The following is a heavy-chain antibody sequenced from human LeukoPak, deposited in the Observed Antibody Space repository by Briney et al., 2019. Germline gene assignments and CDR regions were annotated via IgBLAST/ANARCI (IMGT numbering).Heavy chain of an antibody. CDR2: INHSGST. J-gene: IGHJ3*02. D-gene: IGHD5-24*01. Sequence: SETLSLTCAVYGGSFSGYYWSWIRQPPEKGLEWIGEINHSGSTNYNPSLKSRVTISVDTSKNQFSLKLSSVTAADTAVYYCARRRRSGWPHAFDIWGQGTMVTVSS. CDR1: GGSFSGYY. CDR3: ARRRRSGWPHAFDI. V-gene: IGHV4-34*01.